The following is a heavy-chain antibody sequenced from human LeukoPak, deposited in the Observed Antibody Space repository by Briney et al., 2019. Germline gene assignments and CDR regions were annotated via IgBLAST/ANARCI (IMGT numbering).Heavy chain of an antibody. Sequence: GGSLRLSCAASGFTFSSYGMHWVRQAPGKGLEWVAVISYDGSNKYYADSVKGRFTISRDNAKNSLYLQMNSLRAEDTAVYYCGRNPLGVTVFNIGGQGKRVPV. CDR2: ISYDGSNK. D-gene: IGHD1-20*01. CDR3: GRNPLGVTVFNI. J-gene: IGHJ3*02. CDR1: GFTFSSYG. V-gene: IGHV3-30*03.